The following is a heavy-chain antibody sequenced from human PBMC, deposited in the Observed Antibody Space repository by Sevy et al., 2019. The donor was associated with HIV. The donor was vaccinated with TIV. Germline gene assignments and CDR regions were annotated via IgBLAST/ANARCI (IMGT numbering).Heavy chain of an antibody. J-gene: IGHJ5*02. CDR1: GFTFSSYS. V-gene: IGHV3-21*01. Sequence: GGSLRLSCAASGFTFSSYSMNWVRQAPGKGLEWVSSISGSSSYIYYADSVKGRFTISRDNAKNSQFLQMNSLRAEDTAVYYCARREAGDYYGSGSYYNRWFDPWGQGTLVTVSS. D-gene: IGHD3-10*01. CDR2: ISGSSSYI. CDR3: ARREAGDYYGSGSYYNRWFDP.